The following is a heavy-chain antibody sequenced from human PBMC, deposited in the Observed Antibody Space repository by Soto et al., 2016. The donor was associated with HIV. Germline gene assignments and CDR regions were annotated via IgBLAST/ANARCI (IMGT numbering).Heavy chain of an antibody. CDR3: ATDRKGADYFGMDV. CDR2: ISSGGTYT. Sequence: VQLVESGGGLVKPGGSLRLSCAASGFTFSDFYMSWIRQTPGKGLEWISYISSGGTYTNYADSVKGRFTISRDNAKNSLYLQMNSLRAEDTALYYCATDRKGADYFGMDVWGQGDHGHRSP. CDR1: GFTFSDFY. J-gene: IGHJ6*02. V-gene: IGHV3-11*05. D-gene: IGHD1-26*01.